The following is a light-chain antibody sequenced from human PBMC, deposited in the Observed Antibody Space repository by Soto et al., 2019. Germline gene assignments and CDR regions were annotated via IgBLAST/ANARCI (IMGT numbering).Light chain of an antibody. V-gene: IGKV3-20*01. J-gene: IGKJ1*01. CDR2: GAS. CDR3: HQYGTSPWT. Sequence: EVVLTQSPGTLSLSPGERATLSCRASQSVDSYLAWYRQKPGQAPRLVIYGASRRATGIPDRFSGSGSGTDFTLTISRLEPEDFAVFYCHQYGTSPWTFGPGTKVDI. CDR1: QSVDSY.